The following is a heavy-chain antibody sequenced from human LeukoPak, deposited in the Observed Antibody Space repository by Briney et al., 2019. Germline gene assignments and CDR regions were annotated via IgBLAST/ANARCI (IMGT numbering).Heavy chain of an antibody. V-gene: IGHV3-23*01. D-gene: IGHD6-19*01. CDR3: AKDQSAYSSGWTAGNGPDY. CDR2: IDRGVGTT. CDR1: GFTFSIYD. J-gene: IGHJ4*02. Sequence: GGSLRLSCAASGFTFSIYDLSWVRQAPGKGLECVAAIDRGVGTTFYADSVKGRFTISRDNSKNTLYLQMNSLRAEDTAVYYCAKDQSAYSSGWTAGNGPDYWGQGTLVTVSS.